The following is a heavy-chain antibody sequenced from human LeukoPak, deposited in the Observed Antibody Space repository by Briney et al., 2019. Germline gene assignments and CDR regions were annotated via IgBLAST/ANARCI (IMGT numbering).Heavy chain of an antibody. V-gene: IGHV4-34*01. D-gene: IGHD3-22*01. CDR2: INHSGST. Sequence: SETLSLTCAVYGGSFSGYYWSWIRQPPGKGLEWIGEINHSGSTNYNPSLKSRVTISVDTSKNQFSLKLSSVTAADTAVHYCARARYYYDSSGQKRAFDIWGQGTMVTVSS. J-gene: IGHJ3*02. CDR3: ARARYYYDSSGQKRAFDI. CDR1: GGSFSGYY.